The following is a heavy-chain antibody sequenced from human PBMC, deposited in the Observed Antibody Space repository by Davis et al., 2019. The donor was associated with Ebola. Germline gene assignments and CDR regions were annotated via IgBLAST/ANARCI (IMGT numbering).Heavy chain of an antibody. CDR2: MNPNSGNT. CDR1: GYTFTSYD. CDR3: ARGGVWWDAFDI. D-gene: IGHD2-15*01. V-gene: IGHV1-8*01. J-gene: IGHJ3*02. Sequence: ASVTVSCKASGYTFTSYDINWVRQATGQGLEWMGWMNPNSGNTGYAQKFQGRVTMTRNTSISTAYMELSSLRSEDTAVYYCARGGVWWDAFDIWGQGTMVTVSS.